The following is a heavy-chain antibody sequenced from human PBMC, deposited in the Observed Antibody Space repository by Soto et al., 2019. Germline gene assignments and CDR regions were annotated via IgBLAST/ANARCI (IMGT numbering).Heavy chain of an antibody. D-gene: IGHD2-2*01. J-gene: IGHJ5*02. CDR3: ARGESHWDIVVVPAARAGRYNWFDP. Sequence: SETLSLTCAVYGGSFSGYYWSWIRQPPGKGLEWIGEINHSGSTNYNPSLKSRVTISVDTSKNQFSLKLSSVTAADTAVYYCARGESHWDIVVVPAARAGRYNWFDPWGQGTLVTVSS. CDR1: GGSFSGYY. V-gene: IGHV4-34*01. CDR2: INHSGST.